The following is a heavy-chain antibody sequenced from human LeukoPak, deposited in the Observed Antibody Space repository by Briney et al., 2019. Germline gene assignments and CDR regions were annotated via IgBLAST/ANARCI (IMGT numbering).Heavy chain of an antibody. CDR2: VHHSRGV. Sequence: SETLSLTCGVSGGSISSDNWWSWVRQPPGKGLEWIGEVHHSRGVNNNPSLKSRVTISVDKSKNQLSLNLSSVTAADTAVYYCGRNGYYSVDNWGQGTLVTVSS. J-gene: IGHJ4*02. D-gene: IGHD3-3*01. CDR1: GGSISSDNW. CDR3: GRNGYYSVDN. V-gene: IGHV4-4*02.